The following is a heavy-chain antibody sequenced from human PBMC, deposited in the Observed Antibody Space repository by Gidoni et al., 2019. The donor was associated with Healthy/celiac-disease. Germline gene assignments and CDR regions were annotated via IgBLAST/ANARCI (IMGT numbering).Heavy chain of an antibody. V-gene: IGHV4-34*01. CDR1: GGSFRGYY. CDR3: ARGRIVVVTSPRFDP. Sequence: QVQLQQWGAGLLKPSETLSLTCAVYGGSFRGYYWSWIRQPPGKGLEWIGEINHSGSTNYNPSLKSRVTISVDTSKNQFSLKLSSVTAADTAVYYCARGRIVVVTSPRFDPWGQGTLVTVSS. J-gene: IGHJ5*02. D-gene: IGHD2-21*02. CDR2: INHSGST.